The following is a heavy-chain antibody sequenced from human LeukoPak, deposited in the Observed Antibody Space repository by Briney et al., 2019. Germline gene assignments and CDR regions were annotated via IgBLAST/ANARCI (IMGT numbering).Heavy chain of an antibody. CDR3: ARGQAASWFGEL. Sequence: PSETLSLTCTVSGGPVSSDSDYWSWLRQPPRKGLEWIGHISYSGSTNYNPSLKSRVTISLDTSKNQLSLKLSPVTTADTAVYYCARGQAASWFGELWGQGTLVTVSS. D-gene: IGHD3-10*01. V-gene: IGHV4-61*01. J-gene: IGHJ4*02. CDR1: GGPVSSDSDY. CDR2: ISYSGST.